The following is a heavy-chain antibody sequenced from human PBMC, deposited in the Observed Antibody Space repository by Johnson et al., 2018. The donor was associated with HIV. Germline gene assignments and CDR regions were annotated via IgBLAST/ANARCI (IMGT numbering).Heavy chain of an antibody. CDR3: AKDQWYNWNYVSPDAFDI. Sequence: VQLVEYGGGLVQPGGSLRLSCAASGFTVSSNYISWVRQAPGKGLEWVSVIYSGGSTYYADSVKGRFTISRDNSKNTLYLQMNSLRAEDTAVYYCAKDQWYNWNYVSPDAFDIWGQGTMVTVSS. D-gene: IGHD1-7*01. CDR2: IYSGGST. V-gene: IGHV3-66*01. CDR1: GFTVSSNY. J-gene: IGHJ3*02.